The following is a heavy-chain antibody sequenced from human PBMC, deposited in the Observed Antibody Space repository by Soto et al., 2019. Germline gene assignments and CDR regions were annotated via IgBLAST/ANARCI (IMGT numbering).Heavy chain of an antibody. V-gene: IGHV4-31*03. CDR2: IYYSGST. J-gene: IGHJ5*02. Sequence: SETLSLTCTVSGGSISSGGYYWSWIRQHPGKGLEWIGYIYYSGSTYYNPSLKSRVTISVDTSKNQFSLKLSSVTAADTAVYYCARDGNGITMVRGVIISRSGFDPWAREPWSPSPQ. CDR1: GGSISSGGYY. D-gene: IGHD3-10*01. CDR3: ARDGNGITMVRGVIISRSGFDP.